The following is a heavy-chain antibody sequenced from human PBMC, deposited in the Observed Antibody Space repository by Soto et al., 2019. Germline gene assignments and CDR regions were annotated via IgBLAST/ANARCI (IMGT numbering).Heavy chain of an antibody. D-gene: IGHD1-26*01. CDR1: GFTFSSYA. V-gene: IGHV3-30*04. CDR3: ARSAGGSYPQYDY. CDR2: ISYDGRDK. Sequence: QVQLVESGGGVVQPGRSLRLSCAASGFTFSSYAMHWVRQAPGTGLEWVAVISYDGRDKYYPDSVKDRFTISRDNSKNTLYLQMNSLRAEDTAVYYCARSAGGSYPQYDYWGQGTLVTVSS. J-gene: IGHJ4*02.